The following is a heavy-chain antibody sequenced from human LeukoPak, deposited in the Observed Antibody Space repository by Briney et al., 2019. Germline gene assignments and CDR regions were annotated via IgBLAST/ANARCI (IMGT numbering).Heavy chain of an antibody. V-gene: IGHV3-33*03. CDR2: IWYDGSNK. CDR3: ASGRHDFLH. CDR1: RFPFSRYG. D-gene: IGHD3/OR15-3a*01. J-gene: IGHJ4*02. Sequence: GRSLRLSCAASRFPFSRYGMHWVRQAPGKGLEWVAVIWYDGSNKYYADSVKGRFTISRDNAKNSLYLQMTSLRVEDTAVYYCASGRHDFLHWGQGTLVTVSS.